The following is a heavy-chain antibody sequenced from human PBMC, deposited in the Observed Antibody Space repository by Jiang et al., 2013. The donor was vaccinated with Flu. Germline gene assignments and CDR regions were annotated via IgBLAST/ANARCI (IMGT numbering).Heavy chain of an antibody. J-gene: IGHJ4*02. V-gene: IGHV3-30*02. CDR3: AKMAGSLPGPRDGYNHFDY. D-gene: IGHD5-24*01. Sequence: VAFIRYDGSNKYYADSVKGRFTISRDNSKNTLYLQMNSLRAEDTAVYYCAKMAGSLPGPRDGYNHFDYWGQGTLVTVSS. CDR2: IRYDGSNK.